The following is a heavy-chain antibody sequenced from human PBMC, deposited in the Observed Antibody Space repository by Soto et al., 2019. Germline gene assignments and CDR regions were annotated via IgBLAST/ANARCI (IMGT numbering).Heavy chain of an antibody. CDR3: ARDTKEYYYDSSGYYLGYYYYGMDV. V-gene: IGHV4-61*01. Sequence: QVQLQESGPGLVKPSETLCLTCTVSGGSVSGGNYYWSWIRQPPGKGLEWIGYIYYSGSTNYNPSLMSRVTLSVDTSKNQFSLNLSSVTAADTAVYYCARDTKEYYYDSSGYYLGYYYYGMDVWGQGTTVTVSS. CDR2: IYYSGST. CDR1: GGSVSGGNYY. D-gene: IGHD3-22*01. J-gene: IGHJ6*02.